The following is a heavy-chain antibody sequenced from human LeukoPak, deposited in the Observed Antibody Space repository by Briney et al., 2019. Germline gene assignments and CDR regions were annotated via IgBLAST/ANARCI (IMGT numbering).Heavy chain of an antibody. D-gene: IGHD5-18*01. CDR2: IYYSGST. Sequence: SETLSLTCTVSGGSITTDCWIWIRQPPGKGLEWIGYIYYSGSTYYNPSLKSRVTISVDTSKNQFSLKLSSVTAADTAVYYCARDFLFSYGPYYYGMDVWGQGTTVTVSS. CDR3: ARDFLFSYGPYYYGMDV. CDR1: GGSITTDC. V-gene: IGHV4-59*01. J-gene: IGHJ6*02.